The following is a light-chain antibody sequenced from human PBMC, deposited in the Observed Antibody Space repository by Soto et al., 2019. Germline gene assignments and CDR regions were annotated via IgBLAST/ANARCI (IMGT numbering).Light chain of an antibody. CDR2: DAS. J-gene: IGKJ5*01. V-gene: IGKV3D-20*02. Sequence: EIVLTQSPGTLSLSPGERATLSCRASHRVSSSYLAWYQQKPGQAPRLLIFDASKRATGVPARFSGSGSGTDFTLTISSLEPEDFALYYCQQRRDFITFGQGTRLEIK. CDR1: HRVSSSY. CDR3: QQRRDFIT.